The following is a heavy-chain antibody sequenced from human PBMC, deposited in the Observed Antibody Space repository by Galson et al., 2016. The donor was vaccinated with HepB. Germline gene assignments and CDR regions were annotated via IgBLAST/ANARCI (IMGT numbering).Heavy chain of an antibody. CDR3: AARYGESLMVFDY. CDR1: GFTFSHAW. V-gene: IGHV3-23*01. J-gene: IGHJ4*02. D-gene: IGHD3-10*01. CDR2: VSDIGANT. Sequence: SLRLSCAASGFTFSHAWMSWVRQAPGKGLELVSAVSDIGANTYHADFVKGRFTISRDNSKNTMYLQMNSLRVEDTAVYYCAARYGESLMVFDYWGQGTLVTVSS.